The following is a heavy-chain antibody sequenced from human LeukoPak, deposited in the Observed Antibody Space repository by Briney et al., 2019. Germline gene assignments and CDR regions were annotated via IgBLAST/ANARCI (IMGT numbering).Heavy chain of an antibody. V-gene: IGHV4-34*01. CDR2: ISHTEGT. J-gene: IGHJ5*02. Sequence: SETLSLTCGVFGVSINDYYWSWIRQSPGRGLEWIGEISHTEGTRYNPSLESRVTMSVGTSENQLSLKLIFVTAADTAVYYCARFGYSSSWNWFDPWGQGTLVTVSS. D-gene: IGHD6-13*01. CDR3: ARFGYSSSWNWFDP. CDR1: GVSINDYY.